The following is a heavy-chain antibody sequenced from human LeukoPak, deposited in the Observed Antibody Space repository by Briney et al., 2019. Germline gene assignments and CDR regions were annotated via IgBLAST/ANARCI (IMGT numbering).Heavy chain of an antibody. D-gene: IGHD3-22*01. Sequence: PGGSLRLSCAASGFTFSSYWMHWVRQAPGKGLEWVAVIWYDGSNKYYADSVKGRFTISRDNSKNTLYLQMNSLRAEDTAVYYCAREFYYDSSGYYSMRLDYWGQGTLVTVSS. CDR2: IWYDGSNK. CDR1: GFTFSSYW. CDR3: AREFYYDSSGYYSMRLDY. J-gene: IGHJ4*02. V-gene: IGHV3-33*08.